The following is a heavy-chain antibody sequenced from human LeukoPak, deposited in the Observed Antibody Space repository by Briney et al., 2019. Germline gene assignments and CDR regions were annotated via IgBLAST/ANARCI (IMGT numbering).Heavy chain of an antibody. J-gene: IGHJ6*02. CDR1: RFTVSSNY. D-gene: IGHD1-26*01. V-gene: IGHV3-66*01. CDR3: AKSPGSYSFYSYTDV. CDR2: IYTDSTT. Sequence: GGSLRLSCAASRFTVSSNYMSWVRQAPGKGLQWVSVIYTDSTTYYANSVKGRFTISRDNSENTLYLQMNSLRADDTAVYYCAKSPGSYSFYSYTDVWAKGPRSPSP.